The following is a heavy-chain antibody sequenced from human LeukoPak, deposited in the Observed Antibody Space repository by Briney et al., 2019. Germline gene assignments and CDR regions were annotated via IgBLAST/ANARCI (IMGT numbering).Heavy chain of an antibody. CDR1: GFTFSSYS. CDR2: ISSSSSYI. CDR3: ARGLYCSGGSCYPDXFDX. J-gene: IGHJ4*02. Sequence: GGSLRLSCAASGFTFSSYSMNWVRQAPGKGLEGVSSISSSSSYIYYADSVKGRFTISRDNAKNSLYLQMNSLRAEDTAVYYCARGLYCSGGSCYPDXFDXXGQGTLVTVX. D-gene: IGHD2-15*01. V-gene: IGHV3-21*01.